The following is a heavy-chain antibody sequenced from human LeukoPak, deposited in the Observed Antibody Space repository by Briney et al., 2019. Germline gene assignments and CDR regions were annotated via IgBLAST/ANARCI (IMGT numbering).Heavy chain of an antibody. CDR3: ARQDILTGMPRDV. D-gene: IGHD3-9*01. V-gene: IGHV4-39*01. CDR2: IYYSAST. CDR1: GDSISSSTYY. J-gene: IGHJ6*02. Sequence: SETLSLTCTVSGDSISSSTYYWGWIRQPQGKGLEWIVSIYYSASTYYNPSLKSRVTISVDTSKNQFSLKLSSVTAADTAVYYCARQDILTGMPRDVWGQGATVTVSS.